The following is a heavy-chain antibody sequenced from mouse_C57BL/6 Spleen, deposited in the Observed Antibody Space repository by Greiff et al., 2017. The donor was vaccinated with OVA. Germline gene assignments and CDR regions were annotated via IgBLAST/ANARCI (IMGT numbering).Heavy chain of an antibody. Sequence: VQLQQSGAELVRPGASVKLSCTASGFNIKDDYMHWVKQRPEQGLEWIGWIDPENGDTEYASKFQGKATITADTSSNTAYLQLSSLTSEDTAVYYCTISPYDYDGAMDYWGQGTSVTVSS. CDR2: IDPENGDT. V-gene: IGHV14-4*01. J-gene: IGHJ4*01. CDR1: GFNIKDDY. CDR3: TISPYDYDGAMDY. D-gene: IGHD2-4*01.